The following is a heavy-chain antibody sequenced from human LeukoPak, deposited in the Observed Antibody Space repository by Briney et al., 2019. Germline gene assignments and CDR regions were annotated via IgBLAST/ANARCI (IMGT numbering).Heavy chain of an antibody. Sequence: GGSLRLSCAASGFTFSSYAMSWVRQAPGKGLEWVSAISGSGGSTYYADSVKGRFTISRDNSKNTLYLQTNSLRAEDTAVYYCAKDSSGWFILSGRRPFDYWGQGTLVTVSS. J-gene: IGHJ4*02. CDR3: AKDSSGWFILSGRRPFDY. D-gene: IGHD6-19*01. CDR1: GFTFSSYA. CDR2: ISGSGGST. V-gene: IGHV3-23*01.